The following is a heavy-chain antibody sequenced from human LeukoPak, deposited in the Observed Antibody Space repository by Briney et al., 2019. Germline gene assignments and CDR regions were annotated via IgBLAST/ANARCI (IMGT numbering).Heavy chain of an antibody. CDR3: AKFLPTHIVVASYYFDY. V-gene: IGHV4-28*01. D-gene: IGHD2-21*01. CDR2: IYYSGST. Sequence: PSETLSLTCAVSGYSISSSNWWGWIRQPPGKGLEWIGYIYYSGSTYYNPSLKSRVTMSVDTSKNQFSLKLSSVTAADTAVYYCAKFLPTHIVVASYYFDYWGQGTLVTVSS. J-gene: IGHJ4*02. CDR1: GYSISSSNW.